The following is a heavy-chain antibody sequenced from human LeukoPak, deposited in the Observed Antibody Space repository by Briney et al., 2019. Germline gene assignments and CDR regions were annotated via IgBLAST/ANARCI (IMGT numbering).Heavy chain of an antibody. CDR3: ARAILAAAGTRYFDY. D-gene: IGHD6-13*01. J-gene: IGHJ4*02. CDR2: ISSSSSYI. Sequence: GGSLRLSCAASGFTFSSYSMNWVRQAPGKGLEWVSSISSSSSYIYYADSVKGRFTISRDNAKNSLYLQMNSLRAEDTAVYYCARAILAAAGTRYFDYWGREPWSPSPQ. CDR1: GFTFSSYS. V-gene: IGHV3-21*01.